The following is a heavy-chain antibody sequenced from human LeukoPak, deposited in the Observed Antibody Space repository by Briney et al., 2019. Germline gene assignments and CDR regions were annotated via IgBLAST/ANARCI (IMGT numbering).Heavy chain of an antibody. Sequence: PGGSLSLSCAASGFTFMSYWMSWVRQAPGKGLEWVANMKEDGSEKYYVDSVKGRFTISRNNAKNSLYLQMNSLRAEDTAVYYCGRAGYSSSWPPYYYYGTDVWGQGTTVTVSS. J-gene: IGHJ6*02. CDR2: MKEDGSEK. D-gene: IGHD6-13*01. CDR3: GRAGYSSSWPPYYYYGTDV. CDR1: GFTFMSYW. V-gene: IGHV3-7*05.